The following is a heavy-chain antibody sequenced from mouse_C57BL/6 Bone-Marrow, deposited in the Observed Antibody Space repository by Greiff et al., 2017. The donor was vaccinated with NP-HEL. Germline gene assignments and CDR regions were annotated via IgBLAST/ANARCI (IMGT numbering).Heavy chain of an antibody. CDR3: ARDLNWDGRFAY. Sequence: VQLQQSGPVLVKPGASVKMSCKASGYTFTDYYMNWVKQSHGKSLEWIGVINPYNGGTSYNQKFKGKATLTVDKSSSTAYMELNSLTSEDSAVYYCARDLNWDGRFAYWGQGTLVTVSA. CDR1: GYTFTDYY. D-gene: IGHD4-1*01. J-gene: IGHJ3*01. V-gene: IGHV1-19*01. CDR2: INPYNGGT.